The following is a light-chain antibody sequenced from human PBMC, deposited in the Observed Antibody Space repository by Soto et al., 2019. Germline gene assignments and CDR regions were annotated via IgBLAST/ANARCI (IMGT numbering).Light chain of an antibody. CDR3: QQYGSSSWT. CDR2: GAS. Sequence: EIVLTQSPGTLSLSPGERATLSCRASQSVSSSYLAWYQQKPGQAPRLLIYGASSRATGIPDRFSGSGSETDVTLTISRLEPEDCAVYYCQQYGSSSWTVGQGTKVEIK. J-gene: IGKJ1*01. V-gene: IGKV3-20*01. CDR1: QSVSSSY.